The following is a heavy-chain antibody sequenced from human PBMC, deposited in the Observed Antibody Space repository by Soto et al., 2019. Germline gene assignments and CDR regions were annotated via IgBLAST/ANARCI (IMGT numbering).Heavy chain of an antibody. D-gene: IGHD3-10*01. CDR1: DGSLSSSLYY. Sequence: ESLSLTFTVSDGSLSSSLYYWVSILQPPGKGLEGTGSIYYSGSTYYNPSLKSRVTISVDTSKNQFSLKLSSVTAADTAVYYCARQSLRITMVRGVSGPSVAPDYWGHGTMVTVSS. J-gene: IGHJ4*01. CDR3: ARQSLRITMVRGVSGPSVAPDY. V-gene: IGHV4-39*01. CDR2: IYYSGST.